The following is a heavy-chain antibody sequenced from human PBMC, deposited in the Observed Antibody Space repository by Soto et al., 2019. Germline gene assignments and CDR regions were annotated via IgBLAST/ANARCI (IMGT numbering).Heavy chain of an antibody. J-gene: IGHJ6*02. Sequence: GGSLRLSCAASGFTFSSYAMSWVRQAPGKGLEWVSAISGSGGSTYYADSVKGRFTISRDNSKNTLYLQMSSLRAEDTAVYYCAKDTSYNWNYVPVDVWGQGTTVTVSS. CDR2: ISGSGGST. CDR3: AKDTSYNWNYVPVDV. D-gene: IGHD1-7*01. CDR1: GFTFSSYA. V-gene: IGHV3-23*01.